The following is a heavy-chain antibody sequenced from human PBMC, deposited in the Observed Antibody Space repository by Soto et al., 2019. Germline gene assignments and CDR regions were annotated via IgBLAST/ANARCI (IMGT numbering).Heavy chain of an antibody. Sequence: SETLSLTCAVYGGSFIGYYWSWIRQPPWKGLEWIGEINHSGSTNYNPSLKSRVTISVDTSKNQFSLKLSSVTAADTAVYYCARGGQGYCSSTSCSGNGIFDHWGQGTLVTVSS. V-gene: IGHV4-34*01. CDR1: GGSFIGYY. CDR3: ARGGQGYCSSTSCSGNGIFDH. J-gene: IGHJ5*02. CDR2: INHSGST. D-gene: IGHD2-2*01.